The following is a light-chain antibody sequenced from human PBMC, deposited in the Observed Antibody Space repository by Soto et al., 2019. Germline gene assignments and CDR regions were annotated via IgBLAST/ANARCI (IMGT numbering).Light chain of an antibody. CDR2: DAS. CDR3: QQRSDWPPNFT. J-gene: IGKJ4*01. Sequence: EIVLTQSPATLSLSPGERATLSCRASQSVSSYLAWYQQKPGQAPRLLIYDASNRATGVPARFSGSGSGTDFTLTISSREPEDFAVYYCQQRSDWPPNFTFGGGTKVEIK. CDR1: QSVSSY. V-gene: IGKV3-11*01.